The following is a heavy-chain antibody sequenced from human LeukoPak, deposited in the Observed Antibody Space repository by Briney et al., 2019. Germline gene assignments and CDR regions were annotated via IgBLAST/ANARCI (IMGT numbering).Heavy chain of an antibody. CDR3: ARHSEVESIALNWFDP. J-gene: IGHJ5*02. D-gene: IGHD6-6*01. CDR1: GGSIISSSYY. CDR2: IYYSGST. Sequence: PSETLSLTGTVSGGSIISSSYYWGWIRQPPGKGLEWIGYIYYSGSTNYNPSLKSRVTISVDTSKNQFSLKLRSVTAADTAVYYCARHSEVESIALNWFDPWGQGTLVTVSS. V-gene: IGHV4-61*05.